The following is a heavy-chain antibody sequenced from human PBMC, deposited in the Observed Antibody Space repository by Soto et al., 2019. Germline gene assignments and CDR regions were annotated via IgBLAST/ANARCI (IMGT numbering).Heavy chain of an antibody. V-gene: IGHV1-8*01. J-gene: IGHJ6*03. D-gene: IGHD2-15*01. CDR3: ARGKRYCSGGSCYPRASYYYYYMDV. CDR1: GYTFTSYD. Sequence: ASVKVSCKASGYTFTSYDMNWVRQATGQGLEWMGWMNPNSGNTGYAQKFQGRVTMTRNTSISTAYMELSSLRSEDTAVYYCARGKRYCSGGSCYPRASYYYYYMDVWGKGTTVTVSS. CDR2: MNPNSGNT.